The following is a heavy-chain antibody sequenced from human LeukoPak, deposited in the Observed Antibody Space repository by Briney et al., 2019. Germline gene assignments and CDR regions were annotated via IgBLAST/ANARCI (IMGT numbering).Heavy chain of an antibody. CDR1: GFTFTNYA. D-gene: IGHD2-2*01. CDR2: ISGRGGST. CDR3: AKDRFCSSVSCTGGTAFDI. J-gene: IGHJ3*02. Sequence: PGGSLRLSCAPSGFTFTNYALYWVRQAPGRGLECVSGISGRGGSTSFADSVNGRFTISRDNSKNIMYLEMNSLRAEDTAIYYCAKDRFCSSVSCTGGTAFDIWGQGTLVTVSP. V-gene: IGHV3-23*01.